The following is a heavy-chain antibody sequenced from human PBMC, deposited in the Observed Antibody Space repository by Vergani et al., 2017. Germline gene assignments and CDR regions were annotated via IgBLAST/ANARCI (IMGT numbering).Heavy chain of an antibody. CDR1: GGSFTSYH. J-gene: IGHJ6*03. V-gene: IGHV4-34*01. D-gene: IGHD4-11*01. CDR2: IDHTGRP. Sequence: QVQLQQWGGGLLKPSETLSLTCVVNGGSFTSYHWTWIRQSPGEGLEWVGDIDHTGRPDYNPSLKSRLTMSVDKSRNQFSLTLNSVTATDTAIYFCARVNTETNGHLYYYYYMDGRGQGTAVTGS. CDR3: ARVNTETNGHLYYYYYMDG.